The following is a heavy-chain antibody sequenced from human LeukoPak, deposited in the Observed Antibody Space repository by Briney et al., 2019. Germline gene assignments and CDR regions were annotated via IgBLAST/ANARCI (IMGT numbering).Heavy chain of an antibody. J-gene: IGHJ4*02. V-gene: IGHV4-59*01. Sequence: SETLSLTCTVSGGSISTYYWSWIRQPPGKGLVWIGYIYYSGITRYNPSLKSRVTISVDTSKNQFSLKLSSVTAADTAVYYCARVGSYSFDYWGQGTLVTVSS. D-gene: IGHD6-13*01. CDR3: ARVGSYSFDY. CDR2: IYYSGIT. CDR1: GGSISTYY.